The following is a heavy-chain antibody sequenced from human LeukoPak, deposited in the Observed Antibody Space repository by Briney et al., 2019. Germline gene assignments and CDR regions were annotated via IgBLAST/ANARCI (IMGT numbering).Heavy chain of an antibody. CDR3: ASTLPPGRWLQFASSRPLEE. CDR2: IIPIFGTA. J-gene: IGHJ4*02. Sequence: GASVKASCKASGGTFSSYAISWVRQAPGQGLEWMGGIIPIFGTANYAQKFQGRVTITADKSTSTAYMELSSLRSEDTAVYYCASTLPPGRWLQFASSRPLEEWGQGTLVTVSS. CDR1: GGTFSSYA. V-gene: IGHV1-69*06. D-gene: IGHD5-24*01.